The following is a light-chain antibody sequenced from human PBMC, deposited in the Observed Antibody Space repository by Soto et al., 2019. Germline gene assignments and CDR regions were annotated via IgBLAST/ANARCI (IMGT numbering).Light chain of an antibody. CDR3: QQRSNWPPGLT. Sequence: EIVLTQSPDTLSLSPGERATLSCRASQSVSSYLAWYQQKPGQAPRLLIYDASNRAAGIPARFSGSGSGTDFTRTITSLEPEDFAVYYCQQRSNWPPGLTFGGGTKVDIK. CDR1: QSVSSY. J-gene: IGKJ4*01. V-gene: IGKV3-11*01. CDR2: DAS.